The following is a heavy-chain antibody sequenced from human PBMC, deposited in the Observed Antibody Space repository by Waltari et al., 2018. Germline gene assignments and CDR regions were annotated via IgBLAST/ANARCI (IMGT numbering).Heavy chain of an antibody. CDR2: IKQDGSQT. CDR1: GFTFSSYW. D-gene: IGHD2-2*01. CDR3: ARLGYCSSANCFYGMDV. V-gene: IGHV3-7*01. Sequence: EVQVVESGGGLVQPGGSLRLSCAASGFTFSSYWMSWVRQAPGEGLEWLANIKQDGSQTCYVDSVKGRFTISRDNAKNSLFLQMNSLRADDTAVYYCARLGYCSSANCFYGMDVWGQGTTVTVSS. J-gene: IGHJ6*02.